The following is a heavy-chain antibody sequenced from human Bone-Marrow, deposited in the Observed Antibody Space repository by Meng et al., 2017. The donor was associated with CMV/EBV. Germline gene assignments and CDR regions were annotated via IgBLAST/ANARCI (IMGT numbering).Heavy chain of an antibody. D-gene: IGHD1-26*01. CDR3: ARGPSGSFGGVDY. V-gene: IGHV3-53*01. CDR2: ISSGGFT. CDR1: GFTVSGYY. Sequence: GESLKISCAASGFTVSGYYMSWVRQAPGKGLEFVSVISSGGFTYYADSVKGRFTISRDNSKNTLYLQMNSLRAEDTALYYCARGPSGSFGGVDYWGPGDRVTGSS. J-gene: IGHJ4*01.